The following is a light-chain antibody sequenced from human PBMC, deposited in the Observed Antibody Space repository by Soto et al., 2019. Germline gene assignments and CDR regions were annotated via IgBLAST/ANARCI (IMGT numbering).Light chain of an antibody. CDR2: DAS. J-gene: IGKJ1*01. V-gene: IGKV3-11*01. Sequence: IVLTQSPATMSLSPGERATLSCSASQSVSSYLAWYQQKPGQAPRLLIYDASNRATGIPARCSGSGSGTDFSLTISSLEPEDFAVYYCQQRSNWPPWTFGHGTKVELK. CDR1: QSVSSY. CDR3: QQRSNWPPWT.